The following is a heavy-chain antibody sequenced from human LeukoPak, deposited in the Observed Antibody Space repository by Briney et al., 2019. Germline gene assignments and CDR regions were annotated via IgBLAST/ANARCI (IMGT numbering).Heavy chain of an antibody. J-gene: IGHJ5*02. V-gene: IGHV4-61*01. CDR1: GDSVSSGNYY. CDR3: ARGGPGYSSSWFVGWFDP. D-gene: IGHD6-13*01. Sequence: PSETPSLTCTVSGDSVSSGNYYWSWIRQPPGKGLEWIGYIYYSGSTNYNPSLKSRVTISVDTSKKQFSLKLSSVTAADTAVYYCARGGPGYSSSWFVGWFDPWGQGTLVTVSS. CDR2: IYYSGST.